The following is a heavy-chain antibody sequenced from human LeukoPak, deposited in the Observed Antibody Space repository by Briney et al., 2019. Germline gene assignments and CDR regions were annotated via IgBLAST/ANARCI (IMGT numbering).Heavy chain of an antibody. CDR3: ARDQMWQQPLGGSVDP. CDR1: GYTFTSYG. V-gene: IGHV1-18*01. J-gene: IGHJ5*02. CDR2: ISAYNGNT. D-gene: IGHD6-13*01. Sequence: ASVKVSCKASGYTFTSYGISWVRQAPGQGLEWMGWISAYNGNTNYAQKLQGRVTMTTDTSTSTAYMELRSLRSDDTAVYYCARDQMWQQPLGGSVDPWGQGTLVTVSS.